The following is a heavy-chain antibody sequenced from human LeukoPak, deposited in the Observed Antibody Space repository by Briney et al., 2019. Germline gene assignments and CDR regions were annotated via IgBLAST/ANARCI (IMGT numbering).Heavy chain of an antibody. CDR3: ARIKWPGSGSSPPPYYFDY. V-gene: IGHV4-39*01. CDR1: GGSISSSSYY. J-gene: IGHJ4*02. Sequence: SETLSLTCTVSGGSISSSSYYWGWIRQPPGKGLEWIGSIYYSGSTYYNPSLKSRVTISVDTSKNQFSLKLSSVTAADTAVYYCARIKWPGSGSSPPPYYFDYWGQGTLVTVSS. D-gene: IGHD3-10*01. CDR2: IYYSGST.